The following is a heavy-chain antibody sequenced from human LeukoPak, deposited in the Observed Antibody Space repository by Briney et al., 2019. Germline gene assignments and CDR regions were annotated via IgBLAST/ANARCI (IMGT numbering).Heavy chain of an antibody. CDR3: TRDQEGSGTSQSSY. V-gene: IGHV3-49*04. CDR1: GFTFSTYW. CDR2: IRSKAYGGTT. Sequence: GGSLRLSCAASGFTFSTYWMSWVRQAPGKGLEWVGFIRSKAYGGTTEYAASVKGRFTISRDDSKSIAYLQMNSLKTEDTAVYYCTRDQEGSGTSQSSYWGQGTLVTVSS. J-gene: IGHJ4*02. D-gene: IGHD3-10*01.